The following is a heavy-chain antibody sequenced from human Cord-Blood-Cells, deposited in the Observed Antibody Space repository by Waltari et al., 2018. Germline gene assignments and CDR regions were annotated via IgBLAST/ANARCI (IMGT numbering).Heavy chain of an antibody. CDR3: ARDPHNLDAFDI. D-gene: IGHD1-1*01. Sequence: EVQLVESGGGLVKPGGSLRLSCAASGFTFSSYSMNWVRQAPGKGLEWVSSISSSSSYIYYADSGKGRFTISRDNAKNSLYLQMNSLRAEDTAVYYCARDPHNLDAFDIWGQGTMVTVSS. CDR2: ISSSSSYI. J-gene: IGHJ3*02. CDR1: GFTFSSYS. V-gene: IGHV3-21*01.